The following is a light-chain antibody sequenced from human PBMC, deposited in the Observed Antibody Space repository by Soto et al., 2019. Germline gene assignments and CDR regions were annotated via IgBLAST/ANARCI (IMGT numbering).Light chain of an antibody. J-gene: IGLJ1*01. CDR1: TGAVTSDNY. Sequence: QAVVIQEPSLPVSPGGTVTLTCASSTGAVTSDNYPNWFQLKPGQAPKSVIYSTSNKHSWTPTRFSGSLLGGKAALTLSGVQPEDEAEYYCLLFYGGVYVFGSGT. V-gene: IGLV7-43*01. CDR3: LLFYGGVYV. CDR2: STS.